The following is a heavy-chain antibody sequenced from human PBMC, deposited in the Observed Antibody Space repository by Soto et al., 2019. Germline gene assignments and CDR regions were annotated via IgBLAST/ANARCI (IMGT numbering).Heavy chain of an antibody. D-gene: IGHD6-13*01. J-gene: IGHJ5*01. Sequence: PGGSLRLSCVGSGFIFANAWMNWVRQAPGKGLEWVGRLKSKYVGGTTDYGAPVKGRFTISRDDSRNTLYLQMDSLRIEDTAIYYCTTIIGQSAAGGSWGHGNLVTVSS. CDR3: TTIIGQSAAGGS. CDR2: LKSKYVGGTT. V-gene: IGHV3-15*07. CDR1: GFIFANAW.